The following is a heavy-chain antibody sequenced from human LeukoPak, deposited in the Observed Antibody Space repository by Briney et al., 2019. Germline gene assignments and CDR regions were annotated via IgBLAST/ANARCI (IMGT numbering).Heavy chain of an antibody. J-gene: IGHJ4*02. CDR1: GFTVSSNY. V-gene: IGHV3-66*01. CDR2: IYSGGST. CDR3: ARDCSSTSCYTRDY. Sequence: GGSLRLSCAASGFTVSSNYMSWVRQAPGKGLEWVSVIYSGGSTYYADSVKGRFTIPRDNSKNTLYLQMNSLRAEDTAVYYCARDCSSTSCYTRDYWGQGTLVTVSS. D-gene: IGHD2-2*02.